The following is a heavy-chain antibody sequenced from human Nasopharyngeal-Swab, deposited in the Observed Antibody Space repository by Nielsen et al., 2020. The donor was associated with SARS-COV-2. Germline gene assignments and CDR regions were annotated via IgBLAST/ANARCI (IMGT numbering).Heavy chain of an antibody. CDR1: GFTFSSYS. V-gene: IGHV3-21*01. CDR2: IGSSSTYI. D-gene: IGHD3-16*01. CDR3: ARESLAAFDI. Sequence: ETLSLTCAASGFTFSSYSMNWVSQAPGKGLEWVSSIGSSSTYIYYADSVKGRFTISRDNAKNSLYLQMNSLRAEDTAVYYCARESLAAFDIWGQGTMVTVSS. J-gene: IGHJ3*02.